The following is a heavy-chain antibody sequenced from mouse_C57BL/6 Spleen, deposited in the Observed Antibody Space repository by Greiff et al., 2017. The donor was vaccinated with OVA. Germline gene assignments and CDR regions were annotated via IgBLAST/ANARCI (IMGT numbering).Heavy chain of an antibody. CDR2: IDPSDSYT. J-gene: IGHJ4*01. Sequence: VKLQQPGAELVRPGTSVKLSCKASGYTFTSYWMHWVKQRPGQGLEWIGVIDPSDSYTNYNQKFKGKATLTVDTSSSTAYMQLSSLTSEDSAVYYCARSAGRDYAMDYWGQGTSVTVSS. CDR3: ARSAGRDYAMDY. D-gene: IGHD3-3*01. V-gene: IGHV1-59*01. CDR1: GYTFTSYW.